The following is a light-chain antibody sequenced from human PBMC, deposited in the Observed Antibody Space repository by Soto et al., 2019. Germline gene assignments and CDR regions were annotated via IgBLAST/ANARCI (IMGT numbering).Light chain of an antibody. J-gene: IGKJ1*01. CDR2: DAS. V-gene: IGKV1-6*01. CDR3: QQDINYPWT. CDR1: QGIRND. Sequence: AIQMYQSPSSLSASVGDRVTITCRASQGIRNDLGWYQQKPGKAPKVLISDASTLESGVPSRFGGSGSGTEFTLSITSLQPDDFATYYCQQDINYPWTFGQGTMVDIK.